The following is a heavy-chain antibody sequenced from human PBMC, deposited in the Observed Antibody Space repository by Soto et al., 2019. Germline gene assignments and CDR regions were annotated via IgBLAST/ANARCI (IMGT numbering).Heavy chain of an antibody. D-gene: IGHD2-2*01. CDR3: ARDQVGYCSSTSCYDYYYYYMDV. CDR1: GGSLSSYF. CDR2: IYYSGST. V-gene: IGHV4-59*01. Sequence: PSETLSLTCTVSGGSLSSYFWSWVRQPPGEGLEWIGDIYYSGSTNYNPSLKSRVTISVDTSKNQFSLKLSSVTAADTAVYYCARDQVGYCSSTSCYDYYYYYMDVWGKGTTVTVSS. J-gene: IGHJ6*03.